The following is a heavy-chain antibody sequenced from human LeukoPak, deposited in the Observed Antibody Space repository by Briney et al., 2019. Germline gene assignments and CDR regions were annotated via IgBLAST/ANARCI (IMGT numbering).Heavy chain of an antibody. CDR2: INPNSGGT. CDR3: ARDPGYYDSSGYPDFGY. V-gene: IGHV1-2*02. CDR1: GYTFTGYY. Sequence: ASVNASWNASGYTFTGYYMQCVRQAPGQGLEWMGWINPNSGGTNYAQKFQGRVTMTRDTSISTAYMELSRLRSDDTAVYYCARDPGYYDSSGYPDFGYLGRGTLVTVSS. J-gene: IGHJ4*02. D-gene: IGHD3-22*01.